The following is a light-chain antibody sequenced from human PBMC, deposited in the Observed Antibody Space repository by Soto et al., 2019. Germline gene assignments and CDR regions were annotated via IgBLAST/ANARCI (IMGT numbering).Light chain of an antibody. J-gene: IGKJ1*01. CDR1: QFVSTR. V-gene: IGKV3-15*01. Sequence: EIVVTQSPATLSGSPGERVTLSCRASQFVSTRLAWSQQRPGQVPRLLIYDTSTRAPGIAARVSGSGSGTEFTLTVSTLQSEDFAVYYWNEYRQWPPGMFGQGTTVDMK. CDR3: NEYRQWPPGM. CDR2: DTS.